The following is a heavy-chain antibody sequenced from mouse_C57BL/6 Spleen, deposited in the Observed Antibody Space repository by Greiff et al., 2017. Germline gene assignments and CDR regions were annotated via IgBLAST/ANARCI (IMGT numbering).Heavy chain of an antibody. J-gene: IGHJ3*01. V-gene: IGHV5-4*01. D-gene: IGHD1-1*01. Sequence: EVKLLESGGGLVKPGASLKLSCAASGFTFSSYAMSWVRQTPEKRLEWVATISAGGSYTYYPDNVKGRFTISRDNATYNRYLQMSHLKSEDTAMYYCARDGGSSPFAYWGQGTLVTVSA. CDR1: GFTFSSYA. CDR2: ISAGGSYT. CDR3: ARDGGSSPFAY.